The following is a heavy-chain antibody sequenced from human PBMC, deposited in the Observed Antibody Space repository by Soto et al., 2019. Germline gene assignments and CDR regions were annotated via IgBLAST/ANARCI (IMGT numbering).Heavy chain of an antibody. CDR1: GLSITDSEMG. CDR2: IDSSGEK. Sequence: QVTLKESGPVLVKPTETLTVRCTVSGLSITDSEMGVSWIRQPPGQPLEWLAHIDSSGEKSYRTFLTSRLAISKDTSKSQIVLTMTNMDPADTATYYCARRHLAVAVSPWFDPWGQGIPVTVSS. J-gene: IGHJ5*02. D-gene: IGHD6-19*01. V-gene: IGHV2-26*01. CDR3: ARRHLAVAVSPWFDP.